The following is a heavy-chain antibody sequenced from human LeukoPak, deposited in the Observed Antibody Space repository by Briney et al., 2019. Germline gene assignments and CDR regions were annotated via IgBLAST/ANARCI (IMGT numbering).Heavy chain of an antibody. CDR2: IYHTVST. D-gene: IGHD6-25*01. CDR1: GGSISSYY. J-gene: IGHJ4*02. Sequence: PSETLSLTCTVSGGSISSYYWSWIRQPPGKGLEWVANIYHTVSTNYNPSLSSRVTISIDTAKNQFSLKLTSVSAADTPVYYCARRGRNSSGWQDYLWGQGTLVTVSS. V-gene: IGHV4-59*08. CDR3: ARRGRNSSGWQDYL.